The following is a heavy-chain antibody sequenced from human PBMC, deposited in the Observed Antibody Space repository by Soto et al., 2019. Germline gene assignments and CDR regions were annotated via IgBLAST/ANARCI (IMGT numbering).Heavy chain of an antibody. Sequence: EVQLLESGGGLVQPGGSLRLSCAASGFTFSSYAMSWVRQAPGKGLEWVSAISGSGGSTYYADSVKGRFTIPRDNSKNPLYLQMNSLRAEDTAVYYCAKRCGYSVYFDYWGQGPLVTVSS. D-gene: IGHD5-18*01. J-gene: IGHJ4*02. CDR1: GFTFSSYA. CDR2: ISGSGGST. CDR3: AKRCGYSVYFDY. V-gene: IGHV3-23*01.